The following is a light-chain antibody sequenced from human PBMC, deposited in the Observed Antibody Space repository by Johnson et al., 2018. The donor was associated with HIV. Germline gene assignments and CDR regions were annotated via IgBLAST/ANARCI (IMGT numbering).Light chain of an antibody. V-gene: IGLV1-51*02. J-gene: IGLJ1*01. CDR1: SSNIGNNY. CDR2: ENN. Sequence: QSVLTQPPSVSAAPGQKVTISCSGSSSNIGNNYVSWYQQLPGTAPKLLIYENNKRPSGIPDRFSGSTSGTSATLGITGLQTGDEADDYCGTWDSSLSVYVFGTGTKVTVL. CDR3: GTWDSSLSVYV.